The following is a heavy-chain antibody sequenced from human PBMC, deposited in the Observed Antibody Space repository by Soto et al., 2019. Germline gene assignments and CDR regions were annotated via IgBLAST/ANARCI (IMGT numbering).Heavy chain of an antibody. V-gene: IGHV1-46*01. Sequence: GAPGEGPCKASGYTFTNYYMHWVRQAPGQGLEWMAIINPNRGSTNYAQKFQGRVTLTSDTSISTAYMELSRLRFEDTALYYCARDLATGAFWGQGTLVPVSS. CDR2: INPNRGST. D-gene: IGHD1-26*01. CDR1: GYTFTNYY. CDR3: ARDLATGAF. J-gene: IGHJ4*02.